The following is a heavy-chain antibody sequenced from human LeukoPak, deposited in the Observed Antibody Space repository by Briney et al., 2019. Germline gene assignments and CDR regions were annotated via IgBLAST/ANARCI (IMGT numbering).Heavy chain of an antibody. Sequence: ASVKVSCKASGYTFTSYYMHWVRQAPGQGLEWMGIINPRGGSTSYAQKFQGRVTMTRDMSTSTVYMELSSLRSEDTAVYYCASTMRGRNWILDAFDIWGQGTMVTVSS. V-gene: IGHV1-46*01. CDR2: INPRGGST. D-gene: IGHD1-20*01. CDR3: ASTMRGRNWILDAFDI. CDR1: GYTFTSYY. J-gene: IGHJ3*02.